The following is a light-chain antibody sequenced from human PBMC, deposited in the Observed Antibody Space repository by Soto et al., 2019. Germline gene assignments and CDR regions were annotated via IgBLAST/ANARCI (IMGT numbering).Light chain of an antibody. Sequence: QSVLTQPPSVSGAPGQRITISCSGSSSNIGAGYDVHWFQQFPGTAPQLLIHGNSNRPSGVPERFSGSKSGNTASLTISGLQAEDEADYYCCSYAGSYTFVFGTGTKLTVL. CDR1: SSNIGAGYD. V-gene: IGLV1-40*02. CDR3: CSYAGSYTFV. J-gene: IGLJ1*01. CDR2: GNS.